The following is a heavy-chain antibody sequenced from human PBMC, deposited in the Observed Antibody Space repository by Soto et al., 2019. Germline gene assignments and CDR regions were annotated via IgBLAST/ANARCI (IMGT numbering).Heavy chain of an antibody. CDR3: ARGPSVRWRYFDY. J-gene: IGHJ4*02. V-gene: IGHV3-30-3*01. D-gene: IGHD4-17*01. Sequence: QVQLVESGGGVVQPGRSLRLSCAASGFTFSSYAMHWVRQAPGKGLEWVAVISYDGSNKYYADSVKGRFTISRDNSKNTLYLQMNSLRAEDTAVYYCARGPSVRWRYFDYWGQGTLVTVSS. CDR2: ISYDGSNK. CDR1: GFTFSSYA.